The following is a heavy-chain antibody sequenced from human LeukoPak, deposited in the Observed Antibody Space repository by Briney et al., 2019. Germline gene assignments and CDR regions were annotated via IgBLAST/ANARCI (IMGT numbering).Heavy chain of an antibody. D-gene: IGHD6-19*01. V-gene: IGHV4-34*01. Sequence: SETLSLTCAVYGGSFSGYYWSWIRQPPGKGLEWIGEINHSGSTNYNPSLKSRVTISVDTSKNQFSLKLSSVTAADTAVYYCARVSAIPLAGSIDSWGQGTLVTVSS. J-gene: IGHJ4*02. CDR3: ARVSAIPLAGSIDS. CDR2: INHSGST. CDR1: GGSFSGYY.